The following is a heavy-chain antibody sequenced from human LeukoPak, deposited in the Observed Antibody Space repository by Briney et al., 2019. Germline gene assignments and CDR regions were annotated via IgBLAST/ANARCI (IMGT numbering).Heavy chain of an antibody. V-gene: IGHV4-39*07. J-gene: IGHJ6*03. CDR3: ARGIRVLHYSYYMDV. Sequence: SETLSLTCTVSGDSISSSSYYWGWIRQPPGKGLEWSGEINHSESTNYNPSLKSRATISVDTSKNQFSLKLSSRTAADTAVYYCARGIRVLHYSYYMDVWGKGTTVTVSS. D-gene: IGHD4/OR15-4a*01. CDR2: INHSEST. CDR1: GDSISSSSYY.